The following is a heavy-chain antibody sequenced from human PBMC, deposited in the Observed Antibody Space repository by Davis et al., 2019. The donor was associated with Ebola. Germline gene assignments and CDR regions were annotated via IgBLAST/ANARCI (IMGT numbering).Heavy chain of an antibody. CDR3: AKGTGGILTGYDAFDI. V-gene: IGHV3-23*01. CDR2: ISGSGGST. D-gene: IGHD3-9*01. CDR1: GFTFSSYA. Sequence: GESLKISCAASGFTFSSYAMSWVRQAPGKGLEWVSAISGSGGSTYYADSVKGRFTISRDNSKNTLYLQMNSLRAEDTAVYYCAKGTGGILTGYDAFDIWGQGTMVTVSS. J-gene: IGHJ3*02.